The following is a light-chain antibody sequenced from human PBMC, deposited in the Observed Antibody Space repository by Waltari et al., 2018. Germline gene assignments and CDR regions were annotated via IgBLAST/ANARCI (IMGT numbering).Light chain of an antibody. Sequence: SYVLTPPPSMSVAPGQTAPVPCGGANHVAQGGHWYQQRAGQAPGLVIFDDTDRPSGIPERFSGSNSDNTATLTIKRVEAGDEADYFCQVWVQSDHRVVFGGGTRLTVL. CDR1: NHVAQG. CDR3: QVWVQSDHRVV. J-gene: IGLJ2*01. CDR2: DDT. V-gene: IGLV3-21*02.